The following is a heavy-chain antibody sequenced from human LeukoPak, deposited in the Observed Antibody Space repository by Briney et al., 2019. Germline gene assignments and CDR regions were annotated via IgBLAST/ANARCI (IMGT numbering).Heavy chain of an antibody. D-gene: IGHD3-3*01. Sequence: SVKVSCKASGGTFSSYAISWVRQAPGQGLEWMGGIIPIFGTANYAQKFQGRVTITTDESTSTAYMELSSLRSEDTAVYYCAAAPYYDFWRGNYYYYYMDVWGKGTTVTVSS. CDR1: GGTFSSYA. V-gene: IGHV1-69*05. CDR3: AAAPYYDFWRGNYYYYYMDV. J-gene: IGHJ6*03. CDR2: IIPIFGTA.